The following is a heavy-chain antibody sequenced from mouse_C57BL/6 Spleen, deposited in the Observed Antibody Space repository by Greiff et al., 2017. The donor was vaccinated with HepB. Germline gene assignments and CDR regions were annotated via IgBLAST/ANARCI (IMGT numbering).Heavy chain of an antibody. CDR3: ARYGSSYWFAY. D-gene: IGHD1-1*01. Sequence: VQLKESGAELVKPGASVKLSCTASGFNIKDYYMHWVKQRTEQGLEWIGRIDPEDGETKYAPKFQGKATITADTSSNTAYLRLSSLTSEDTAVYYCARYGSSYWFAYWGQGTLVTVSA. J-gene: IGHJ3*01. CDR1: GFNIKDYY. CDR2: IDPEDGET. V-gene: IGHV14-2*01.